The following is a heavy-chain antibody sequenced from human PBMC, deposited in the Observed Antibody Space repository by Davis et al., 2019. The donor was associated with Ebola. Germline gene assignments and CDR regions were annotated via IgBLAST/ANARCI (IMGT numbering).Heavy chain of an antibody. D-gene: IGHD1-26*01. CDR3: ARGVEWELNWFDP. CDR1: GFTFDDYA. V-gene: IGHV3-9*01. CDR2: IRWNSGSI. J-gene: IGHJ5*02. Sequence: SLKISCAASGFTFDDYAMHWVRQAPGKGLEWVSGIRWNSGSIGYEDSVKGRFTISRDNAKNSLYLQMNSLRAEDTAVYYCARGVEWELNWFDPWGQGTLVTVSS.